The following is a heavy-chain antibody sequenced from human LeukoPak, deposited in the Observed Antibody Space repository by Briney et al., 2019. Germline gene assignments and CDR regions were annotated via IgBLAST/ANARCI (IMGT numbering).Heavy chain of an antibody. CDR1: GFTFSSYW. V-gene: IGHV3-7*01. D-gene: IGHD6-13*01. J-gene: IGHJ4*02. CDR3: ARDLGYSSSWSQPFDY. CDR2: IKQDGSEK. Sequence: PGGSLRLSCAASGFTFSSYWMSWVRQAPGKGLEWVANIKQDGSEKYYVDSVKGRFTISRDNAKNSLYLQMNSLRAEDTAVCYCARDLGYSSSWSQPFDYWGQGTLVTVSS.